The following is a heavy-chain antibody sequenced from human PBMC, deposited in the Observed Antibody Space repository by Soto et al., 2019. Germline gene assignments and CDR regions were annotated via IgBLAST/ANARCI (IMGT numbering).Heavy chain of an antibody. CDR2: ISAYNGNT. CDR1: GYTFTSYG. J-gene: IGHJ5*02. Sequence: QVQLVQSGAEVKKPGASVKVSCKASGYTFTSYGISWVRQAPGQGLEWMGWISAYNGNTNYAQKLQGRVTMTTDTATSTAYMELRSLRSDDTAVYYCARTTVVTPTSGGWFEPWGQGTLVTVSS. V-gene: IGHV1-18*01. D-gene: IGHD4-17*01. CDR3: ARTTVVTPTSGGWFEP.